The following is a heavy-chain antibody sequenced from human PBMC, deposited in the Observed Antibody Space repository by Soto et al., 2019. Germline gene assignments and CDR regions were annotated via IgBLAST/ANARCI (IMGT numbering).Heavy chain of an antibody. Sequence: PGGSLRLSCAASGFTFSSYAMSWVRQAPGKGLEWVSAISGSGGSTYYADSVKGRFTISRDNSKNTLYLQMNSLRAEDTAVYYCAKDYPKYYDILTGYYHHPNWFDPWGQGTLVTVSS. J-gene: IGHJ5*02. CDR1: GFTFSSYA. V-gene: IGHV3-23*01. CDR3: AKDYPKYYDILTGYYHHPNWFDP. D-gene: IGHD3-9*01. CDR2: ISGSGGST.